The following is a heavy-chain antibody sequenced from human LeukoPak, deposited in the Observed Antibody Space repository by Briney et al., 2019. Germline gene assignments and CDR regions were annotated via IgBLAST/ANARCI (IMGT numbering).Heavy chain of an antibody. CDR2: ISGSGGST. CDR1: GFTFSSYA. Sequence: GGSLRLSCAASGFTFSSYAMSWVRQAPGNGLEWVSAISGSGGSTYYADSVKGRFTISRDNSKNTLYLQMNSLRAEDTAVYYCAKEAGVDCSSTSCYRAPRWFDPWGQGTLVTVSS. J-gene: IGHJ5*02. V-gene: IGHV3-23*01. D-gene: IGHD2-2*02. CDR3: AKEAGVDCSSTSCYRAPRWFDP.